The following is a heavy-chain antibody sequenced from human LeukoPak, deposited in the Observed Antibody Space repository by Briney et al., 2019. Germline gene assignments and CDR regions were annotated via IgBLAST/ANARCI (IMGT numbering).Heavy chain of an antibody. CDR2: INGNGGNT. CDR3: AKDRDYSDYYIDY. J-gene: IGHJ4*02. Sequence: GGSLRLSCAASGFTFSNYAMSWVRQAPGKGLEWVSGINGNGGNTHYTDSVKGRFTISRDNSKNTLYLQMNSLRAEDTAVYYCAKDRDYSDYYIDYWGQGTLVTVSS. D-gene: IGHD4-11*01. CDR1: GFTFSNYA. V-gene: IGHV3-23*01.